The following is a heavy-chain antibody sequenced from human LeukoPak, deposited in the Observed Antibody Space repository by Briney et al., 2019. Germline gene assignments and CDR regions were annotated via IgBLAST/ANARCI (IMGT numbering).Heavy chain of an antibody. J-gene: IGHJ4*02. CDR2: IRYDGSNK. D-gene: IGHD3-22*01. CDR1: GFIFSSYG. V-gene: IGHV3-30*02. Sequence: GGSLRLSCAASGFIFSSYGMHWVRQAPGKGLEWVAFIRYDGSNKYYADSVKGRFTISRDNSKNTLYLQMNSLRAEDTAVYYCAKDRTYDSSGYYYYWGQGTLVTVSS. CDR3: AKDRTYDSSGYYYY.